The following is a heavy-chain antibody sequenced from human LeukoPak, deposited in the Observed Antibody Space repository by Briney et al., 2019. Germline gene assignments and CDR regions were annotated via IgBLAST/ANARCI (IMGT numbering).Heavy chain of an antibody. J-gene: IGHJ4*02. Sequence: ASVKVCCKASGYTFTGYYMIWVRQAPGHGLEWMGWINPKSGGTNYAQKFHGRVTMTRDTSISTAYTEMSRLRSDDTPVYYCAGEKGSSSGFDYWGQGTLVTVSS. CDR1: GYTFTGYY. V-gene: IGHV1-2*02. D-gene: IGHD6-13*01. CDR3: AGEKGSSSGFDY. CDR2: INPKSGGT.